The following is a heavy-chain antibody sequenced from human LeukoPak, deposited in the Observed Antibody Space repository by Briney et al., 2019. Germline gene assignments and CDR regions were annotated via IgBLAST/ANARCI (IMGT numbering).Heavy chain of an antibody. J-gene: IGHJ3*02. CDR3: ARAQVVAVTGFDAFDI. Sequence: SETLSLTCTVSGGSISSGSYYWSWIRQPAGKGLEWIGRIYTSGSTNYNPSLKSRVTISVDTSKNQFSLKLSSVTAADTAVYYCARAQVVAVTGFDAFDIWGQGTMVPVSS. CDR1: GGSISSGSYY. CDR2: IYTSGST. V-gene: IGHV4-61*02. D-gene: IGHD2-21*02.